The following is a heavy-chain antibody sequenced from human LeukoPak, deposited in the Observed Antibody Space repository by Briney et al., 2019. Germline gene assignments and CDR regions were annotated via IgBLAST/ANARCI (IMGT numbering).Heavy chain of an antibody. CDR3: SKLKATRTDPFDY. Sequence: GGSLRLSCAASGFTFSSYGMHWVRQAPGKGLEWVAFIRYDGSIKYYADSVKGRFTISRDNPKNTLYLEMNSLRTEDTAVYYCSKLKATRTDPFDYWGQGTLVTVSS. CDR2: IRYDGSIK. CDR1: GFTFSSYG. D-gene: IGHD1-1*01. V-gene: IGHV3-30*02. J-gene: IGHJ4*02.